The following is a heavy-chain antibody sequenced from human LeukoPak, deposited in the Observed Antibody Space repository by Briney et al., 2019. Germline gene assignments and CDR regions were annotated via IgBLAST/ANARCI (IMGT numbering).Heavy chain of an antibody. CDR1: GFTFSSYS. V-gene: IGHV3-48*01. CDR2: ISSSSSTI. J-gene: IGHJ4*02. D-gene: IGHD3-10*01. CDR3: ARGYYGDPLDY. Sequence: GGSLRLSCAASGFTFSSYSMNWVRQAPGKGLEWVSYISSSSSTIYYADSVKGRFTISRDNAKNSLYLQMNSLRAEDTAVYYCARGYYGDPLDYWGQGTLVTVSS.